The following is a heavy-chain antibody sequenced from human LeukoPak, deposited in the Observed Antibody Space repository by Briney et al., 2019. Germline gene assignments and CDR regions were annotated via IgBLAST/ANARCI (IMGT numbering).Heavy chain of an antibody. V-gene: IGHV4-39*07. CDR3: ARVYGDYVGGAFDI. D-gene: IGHD4-17*01. CDR1: GGSISSSSYY. J-gene: IGHJ3*02. Sequence: PSETLSLTCTVSGGSISSSSYYWGWIRQPPGKGLEWIGSIYYSGSTYYNPSLKSRVTISVDTSKNQFSLKLSSVTAADTAVYYCARVYGDYVGGAFDIWGQGTMVTVSS. CDR2: IYYSGST.